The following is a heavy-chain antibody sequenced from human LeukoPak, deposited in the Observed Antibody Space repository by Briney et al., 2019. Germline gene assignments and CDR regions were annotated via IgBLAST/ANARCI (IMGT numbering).Heavy chain of an antibody. J-gene: IGHJ4*02. CDR1: GFTFSNAW. CDR2: VKSKTDRGTI. V-gene: IGHV3-15*01. CDR3: TTRFPCSGTSCYYPDY. D-gene: IGHD2-15*01. Sequence: PGGSLRLSCTASGFTFSNAWMSWVRQAPGKGLEWVGHVKSKTDRGTIDYAAPAKGRFSISRDDSKNTLYLQMDSLKTEDTAMYYCTTRFPCSGTSCYYPDYWGQGTLVTVSS.